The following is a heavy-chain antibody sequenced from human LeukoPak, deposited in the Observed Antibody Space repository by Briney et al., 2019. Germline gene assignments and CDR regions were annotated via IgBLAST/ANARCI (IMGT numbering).Heavy chain of an antibody. Sequence: SVKVSCKASGGTFSSYAISWVRQAPGQGLEWMGRIIPIFGTANYAQKFQGRVTITTDESTSTAYMELSSLRSEDTAVYYCARDRGSITMIASPGYYFDYWGQGTLVTVSS. D-gene: IGHD3-22*01. CDR3: ARDRGSITMIASPGYYFDY. J-gene: IGHJ4*02. CDR1: GGTFSSYA. CDR2: IIPIFGTA. V-gene: IGHV1-69*05.